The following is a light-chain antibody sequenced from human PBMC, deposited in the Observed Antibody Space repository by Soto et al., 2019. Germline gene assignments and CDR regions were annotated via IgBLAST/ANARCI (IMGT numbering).Light chain of an antibody. CDR1: QSISTW. J-gene: IGKJ2*01. V-gene: IGKV1-5*01. Sequence: EIQMTQSPSTLSASVGDRVTITCRASQSISTWVAWYQQRPGKAPKVLIYDASNLQSGVPSRFSGSGSGTEFTLTISSLQPDDFATWFCQLYNEYLYTFGQGTKLEIK. CDR2: DAS. CDR3: QLYNEYLYT.